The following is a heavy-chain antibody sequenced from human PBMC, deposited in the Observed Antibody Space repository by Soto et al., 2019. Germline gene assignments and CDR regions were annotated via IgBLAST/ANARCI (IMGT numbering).Heavy chain of an antibody. CDR2: IIPDFDVT. V-gene: IGHV1-69*08. CDR1: GDAFSRYT. J-gene: IGHJ4*02. CDR3: ATDHILTGYRVDS. Sequence: QVQLVQSGAEVKRPGSSVKVSCKASGDAFSRYTFSWVRQAPGHGLEWMGRIIPDFDVTHYAQKFQGRLTITADKSTITAYMHLGSLRTEDTAVYYCATDHILTGYRVDSWGQGTLITVSS. D-gene: IGHD3-9*01.